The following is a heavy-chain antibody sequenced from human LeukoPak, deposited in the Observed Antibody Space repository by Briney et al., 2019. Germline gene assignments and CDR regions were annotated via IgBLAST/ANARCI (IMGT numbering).Heavy chain of an antibody. CDR3: ARGQNVPA. CDR1: GFTFSSYS. J-gene: IGHJ4*02. Sequence: GGSLRLSCAASGFTFSSYSMNWVRQAPGKGLEWVSVIYSGGSTYYADSVKGRFTISRDNSKNTLYLQMNSLRAEDTAVYYCARGQNVPAWGQGTLVTVSS. V-gene: IGHV3-53*01. CDR2: IYSGGST. D-gene: IGHD1-1*01.